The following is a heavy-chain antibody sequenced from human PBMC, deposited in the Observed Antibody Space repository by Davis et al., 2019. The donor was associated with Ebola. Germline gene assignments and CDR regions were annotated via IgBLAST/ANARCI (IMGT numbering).Heavy chain of an antibody. CDR2: ISGSGGST. V-gene: IGHV3-23*01. J-gene: IGHJ4*02. Sequence: GESLKISCAASGFTFSSYAMSWVRQAPGMRLEWVSGISGSGGSTYYADSVKGRLTISRDNSKNTLYIQMNSLRAEDTAVYYCAKSPSYNYFGYCFDYWGQGTLVTVSS. D-gene: IGHD5-24*01. CDR3: AKSPSYNYFGYCFDY. CDR1: GFTFSSYA.